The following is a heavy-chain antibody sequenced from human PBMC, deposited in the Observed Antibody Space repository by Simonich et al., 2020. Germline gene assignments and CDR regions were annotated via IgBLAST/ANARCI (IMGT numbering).Heavy chain of an antibody. Sequence: QVQLVQSGAEVKKPGASVKVSCKASGYTFTSYGISWVRQAPGQGLEWMGWLGAYKGTTNYAQKLQGRVTMTTDTSTSTAYMELRSLRSDDTAVYYCARASRGTWWYYYFDYWGQGTLVTVSS. CDR3: ARASRGTWWYYYFDY. CDR1: GYTFTSYG. D-gene: IGHD2-15*01. V-gene: IGHV1-18*01. J-gene: IGHJ4*02. CDR2: LGAYKGTT.